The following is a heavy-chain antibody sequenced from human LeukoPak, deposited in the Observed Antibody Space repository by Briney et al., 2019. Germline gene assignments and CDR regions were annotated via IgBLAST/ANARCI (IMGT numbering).Heavy chain of an antibody. D-gene: IGHD2-2*01. J-gene: IGHJ5*02. CDR2: TYYRSKWYN. Sequence: SQTLSLTCAISGDSASSNSAAWNWIRQSPSRGLEWLGRTYYRSKWYNDYAVSVKSRITINPDTSKNQFSLQLNSVTPEDTAVYYCARSRIGYCSSTSCYASWFDPWGQGTLVTVSS. CDR1: GDSASSNSAA. V-gene: IGHV6-1*01. CDR3: ARSRIGYCSSTSCYASWFDP.